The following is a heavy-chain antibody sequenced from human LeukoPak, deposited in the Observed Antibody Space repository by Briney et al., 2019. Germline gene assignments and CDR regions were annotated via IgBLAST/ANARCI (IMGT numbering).Heavy chain of an antibody. V-gene: IGHV3-7*01. J-gene: IGHJ4*02. CDR1: GFTFINYL. CDR2: IKQDGSEK. Sequence: GGSLRLSCAASGFTFINYLMSWVRQAPGKGLEWVASIKQDGSEKYYVDSVKGRFTISRDNTKNSLYLQMNSLRAEDTAVYYCVRLGGRNGFDYWGQGTLVTVSS. D-gene: IGHD3-16*01. CDR3: VRLGGRNGFDY.